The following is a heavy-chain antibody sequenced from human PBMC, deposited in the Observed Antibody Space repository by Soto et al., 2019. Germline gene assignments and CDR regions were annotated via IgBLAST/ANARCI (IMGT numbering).Heavy chain of an antibody. V-gene: IGHV3-30-3*01. CDR3: AREKLARCLDY. CDR1: GFTFSSYA. CDR2: ISYDGSNK. D-gene: IGHD6-13*01. Sequence: GGSLRLSCAASGFTFSSYAMHWVRQAPGKGLGWVAVISYDGSNKYYADSVKGRFTISRDNSKNTLYLQMNSLRAEDTAVYYCAREKLARCLDYWGQGTLVTVSS. J-gene: IGHJ4*02.